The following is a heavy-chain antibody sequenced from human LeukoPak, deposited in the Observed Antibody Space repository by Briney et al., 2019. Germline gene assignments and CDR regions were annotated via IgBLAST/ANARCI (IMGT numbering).Heavy chain of an antibody. Sequence: GGSLRLSCAASGFTFTSYSMSWVRQAPGKGLEWVSGTSDRGDYTYYADSVRGRFTISRDNSKNTLYLQMNSLRAEDTALYFCAKKAQYNGNYPLDYWGQGTLVTVSS. V-gene: IGHV3-23*01. CDR3: AKKAQYNGNYPLDY. D-gene: IGHD1-26*01. CDR2: TSDRGDYT. CDR1: GFTFTSYS. J-gene: IGHJ4*02.